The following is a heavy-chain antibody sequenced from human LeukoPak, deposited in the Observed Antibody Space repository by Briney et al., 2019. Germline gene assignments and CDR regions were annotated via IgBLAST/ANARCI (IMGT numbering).Heavy chain of an antibody. CDR3: ATGLFGELVLVLPY. CDR2: FDPEDGET. D-gene: IGHD3-10*01. Sequence: GASVKVPCKVSGYTLTELSMHWVRQAPGKGLEWMGGFDPEDGETIYAQKFQGRVTMTEDTSTDTAYMELSSLRSEDTAVYYCATGLFGELVLVLPYWGQGTLVTVSS. J-gene: IGHJ4*02. V-gene: IGHV1-24*01. CDR1: GYTLTELS.